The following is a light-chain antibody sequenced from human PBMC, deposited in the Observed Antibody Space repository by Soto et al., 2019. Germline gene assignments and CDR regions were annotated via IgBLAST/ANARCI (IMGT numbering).Light chain of an antibody. V-gene: IGKV1-27*01. CDR1: QGISNY. J-gene: IGKJ3*01. CDR2: AAS. CDR3: QKYNSAAFT. Sequence: DIQMTQSPSSLSASVGDRVAITCRASQGISNYLAWYQQKPGKVATLLIYAASTLQSGLPSRSSGSGSGTDFTLTISSLQPEDVATYYCQKYNSAAFTFGPGTKVDIK.